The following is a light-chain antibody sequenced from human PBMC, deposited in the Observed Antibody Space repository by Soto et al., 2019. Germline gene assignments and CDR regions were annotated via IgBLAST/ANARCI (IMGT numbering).Light chain of an antibody. CDR3: QQLHIYPLT. CDR1: QAINTY. J-gene: IGKJ4*01. Sequence: IQLTQSPSFLSASVGDRVTITCRASQAINTYLTWYQQKPGKAPQALIYAASTLQSGVPPRFSGSGSGTDFTLSISSLQPEDFATYYCQQLHIYPLTFGGGTKVEI. V-gene: IGKV1-9*01. CDR2: AAS.